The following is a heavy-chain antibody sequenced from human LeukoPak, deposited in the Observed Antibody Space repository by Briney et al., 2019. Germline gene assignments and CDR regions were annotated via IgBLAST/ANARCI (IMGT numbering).Heavy chain of an antibody. Sequence: GGSLRLSCAASGFTFGDYGMSWVRQAPGKGLEWVSGSNWNGDSTDYADSVKGRFTISRDNAKNSLYLQMNSLRAEDTALYYCARVGCSRTSCYGDYYYYYMDVRGKGTTVTVSS. CDR3: ARVGCSRTSCYGDYYYYYMDV. CDR1: GFTFGDYG. V-gene: IGHV3-20*04. CDR2: SNWNGDST. J-gene: IGHJ6*03. D-gene: IGHD2-2*01.